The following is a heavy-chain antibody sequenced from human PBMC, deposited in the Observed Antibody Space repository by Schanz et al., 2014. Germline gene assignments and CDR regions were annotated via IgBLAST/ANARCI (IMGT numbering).Heavy chain of an antibody. CDR1: GFSFSDYY. CDR3: AKSLESCPGGRCSRGYFDY. CDR2: ISGSSRTI. J-gene: IGHJ4*02. V-gene: IGHV3-11*01. Sequence: VHLLESGGGLVEPGGSLRLSCAASGFSFSDYYMSWIRQAPGKGLEWVSYISGSSRTIYYADSMKGRFTVSRDNAENALYLQMSSLRAEDTAVYYCAKSLESCPGGRCSRGYFDYWGQGTLVTVSS. D-gene: IGHD2-8*02.